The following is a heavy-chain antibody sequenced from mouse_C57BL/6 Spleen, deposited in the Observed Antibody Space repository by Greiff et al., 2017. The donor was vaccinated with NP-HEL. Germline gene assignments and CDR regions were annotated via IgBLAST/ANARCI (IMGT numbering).Heavy chain of an antibody. CDR1: GYTFTSYD. Sequence: QVQLQQSGPELVKPGASVKLSCKASGYTFTSYDINWVKQRPGQGLEWIGWIYPRDGSTKYNEKFKGKATLTVDTSSSTAYMELHSLTSEDSAVYFCARGAENYGSSPFAYWGQGTLVTVSA. D-gene: IGHD1-1*01. J-gene: IGHJ3*01. V-gene: IGHV1-85*01. CDR2: IYPRDGST. CDR3: ARGAENYGSSPFAY.